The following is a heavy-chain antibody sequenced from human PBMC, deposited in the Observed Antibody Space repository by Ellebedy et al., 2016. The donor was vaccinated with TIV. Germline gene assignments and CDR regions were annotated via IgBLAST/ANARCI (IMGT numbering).Heavy chain of an antibody. Sequence: SETLSLTCTVSGGSISSYYWSWIRQPPGKGLEWIGYIYYSGSTNYNPSLKSRVTISVDTSKNQFSLKLSSVTAADTAVYYCASAGPYSGSPPHYYYGMDVWGQGTTVTVSS. CDR3: ASAGPYSGSPPHYYYGMDV. CDR2: IYYSGST. V-gene: IGHV4-59*01. D-gene: IGHD1-26*01. CDR1: GGSISSYY. J-gene: IGHJ6*02.